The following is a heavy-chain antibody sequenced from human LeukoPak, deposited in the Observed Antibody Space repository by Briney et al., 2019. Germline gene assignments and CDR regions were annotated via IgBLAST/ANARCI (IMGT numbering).Heavy chain of an antibody. V-gene: IGHV4-59*01. CDR1: GGSFSGYY. CDR3: ARGHRIAAAGTSNWFDP. Sequence: SETLSLTCAVYGGSFSGYYWSWIRQPPGKGLEWIGYIYYSGSTNYNPSLKSRVTISVDTSKNQFSLKLSSVTAADTAVYYCARGHRIAAAGTSNWFDPWGQGTLVTVSS. D-gene: IGHD6-13*01. CDR2: IYYSGST. J-gene: IGHJ5*02.